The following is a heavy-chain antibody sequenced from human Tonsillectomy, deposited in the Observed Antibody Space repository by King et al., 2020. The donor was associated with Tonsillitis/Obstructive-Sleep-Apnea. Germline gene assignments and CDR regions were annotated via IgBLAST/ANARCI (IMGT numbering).Heavy chain of an antibody. V-gene: IGHV4-59*08. Sequence: QLQEPGPGLVKPSETLSLTCTVSGGSISSYYWSWIRQPPGKGLEWIGYIYYSGSTNYNPSLKSRVTISVDTSKNQFSLKLSSVTAADTAVYYCARHTSSSWYYFDYWGQGTLVTVSS. J-gene: IGHJ4*02. D-gene: IGHD6-13*01. CDR3: ARHTSSSWYYFDY. CDR2: IYYSGST. CDR1: GGSISSYY.